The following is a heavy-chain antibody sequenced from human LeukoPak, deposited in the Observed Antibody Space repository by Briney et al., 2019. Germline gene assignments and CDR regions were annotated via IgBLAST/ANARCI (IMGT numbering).Heavy chain of an antibody. Sequence: SVKVSCKASGYTFTSYGISWVRQAPGQGLEWMGGIIPIFGTANYAQKFQGRVTITADKSTRTAYMELSSLRSEDTAVYYCARDCVVVPAAIGWFDPWGQGTLVTVSS. V-gene: IGHV1-69*06. CDR1: GYTFTSYG. D-gene: IGHD2-2*01. J-gene: IGHJ5*02. CDR3: ARDCVVVPAAIGWFDP. CDR2: IIPIFGTA.